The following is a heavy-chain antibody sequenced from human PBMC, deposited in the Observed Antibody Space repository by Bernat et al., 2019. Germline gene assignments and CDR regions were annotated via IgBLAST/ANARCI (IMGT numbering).Heavy chain of an antibody. CDR2: ISWEGVHI. V-gene: IGHV3-9*01. Sequence: EVQLVESGGSLVQPGGSLRLCCAASGRSFENYDMCWVRQVPGKGREWVAGISWEGVHIGYADSLPGRFTISRDHAKNSLYLQMNSLTAADTVLSYCFRDAPMSIAPRYFAYWGQGTLVTVSS. J-gene: IGHJ4*02. CDR3: FRDAPMSIAPRYFAY. D-gene: IGHD6-6*01. CDR1: GRSFENYD.